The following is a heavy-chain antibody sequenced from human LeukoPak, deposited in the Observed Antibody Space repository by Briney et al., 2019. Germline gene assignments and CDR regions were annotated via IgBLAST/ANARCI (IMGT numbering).Heavy chain of an antibody. CDR2: ISYDGSNK. CDR1: GFTFSSYW. CDR3: ARDYYDSSGYSTHAFDI. D-gene: IGHD3-22*01. V-gene: IGHV3-30-3*01. Sequence: PGGSLRLSCAASGFTFSSYWMSWVRQAPGKGLEWVAVISYDGSNKYYADSVKGRFTISRDNSKNTLYLQMNSLRAEDTAVYYCARDYYDSSGYSTHAFDIWGQGTMVTVSS. J-gene: IGHJ3*02.